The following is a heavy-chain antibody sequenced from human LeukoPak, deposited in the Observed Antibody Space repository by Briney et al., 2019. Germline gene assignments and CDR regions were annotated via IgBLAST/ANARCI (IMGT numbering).Heavy chain of an antibody. CDR3: ARVGGTNCCYYGMDV. CDR2: IYHSGST. CDR1: GGSISSGGYS. Sequence: SETLSLTCAVSGGSISSGGYSWSWIRQPPGKGLEWIGYIYHSGSTYYNPSLKSRVTISVDTSKNQFSLKLSSVTAADTAVYYCARVGGTNCCYYGMDVWGQGTTVTVSS. J-gene: IGHJ6*02. V-gene: IGHV4-30-2*01. D-gene: IGHD1-26*01.